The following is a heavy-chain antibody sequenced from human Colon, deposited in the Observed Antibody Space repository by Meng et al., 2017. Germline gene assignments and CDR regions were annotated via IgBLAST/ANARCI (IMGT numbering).Heavy chain of an antibody. CDR2: IYYSGST. V-gene: IGHV4-30-4*08. Sequence: QVQLQVSGPGLVRPSETLSLTCNVSGGSVSRASYYWSWIRQPPGKGLEWIGYIYYSGSTYSNASLKSRVTISIDRSKNQFSLKLSSVTAADTAVYYCARDRKHYGERGWFDPWGQGTLVTVSS. D-gene: IGHD4-17*01. CDR3: ARDRKHYGERGWFDP. J-gene: IGHJ5*02. CDR1: GGSVSRASYY.